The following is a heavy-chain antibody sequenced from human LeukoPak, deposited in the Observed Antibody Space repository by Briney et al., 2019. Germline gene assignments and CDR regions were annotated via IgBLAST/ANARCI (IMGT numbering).Heavy chain of an antibody. CDR1: GFTFSNYG. CDR3: ARDRSGSYPNWFDP. D-gene: IGHD3-10*01. Sequence: QPGGSLRLSCAASGFTFSNYGMSWVRQAPGKGLEWVSAITGNGANTFYADSVKGRFTISRDNSKNTMYLQLNSLRAEDTALYYCARDRSGSYPNWFDPWGQGTLVTVSS. J-gene: IGHJ5*02. V-gene: IGHV3-23*01. CDR2: ITGNGANT.